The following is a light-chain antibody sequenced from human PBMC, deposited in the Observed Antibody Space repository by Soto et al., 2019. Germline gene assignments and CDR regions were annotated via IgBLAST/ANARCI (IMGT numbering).Light chain of an antibody. CDR1: QTIERY. J-gene: IGKJ1*01. Sequence: DIQMTQSPSSLSAAVGDRVTITCRASQTIERYLNWYQQRPGKPPTLLIFAASNLEDGVPQRFTASGSGTDFTLTISGLQPEDFAKYYCQQTSGPPRTFGQGTKVEVK. CDR2: AAS. V-gene: IGKV1-39*01. CDR3: QQTSGPPRT.